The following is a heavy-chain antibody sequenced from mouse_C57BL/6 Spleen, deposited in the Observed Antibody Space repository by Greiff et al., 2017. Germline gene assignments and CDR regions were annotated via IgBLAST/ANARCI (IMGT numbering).Heavy chain of an antibody. J-gene: IGHJ2*01. CDR3: AKSEVGQSLDY. V-gene: IGHV1-80*01. CDR1: GYAFSSYW. D-gene: IGHD3-3*01. Sequence: QVQLKQSGAELVKPGASVKISCKASGYAFSSYWMNWVKQRPGKGLEWIGQIYPGDGDTNYNGKFKGKATLTADKSSSPAYMQLSSLTSADSAVYFCAKSEVGQSLDYWGQGTTLTVSS. CDR2: IYPGDGDT.